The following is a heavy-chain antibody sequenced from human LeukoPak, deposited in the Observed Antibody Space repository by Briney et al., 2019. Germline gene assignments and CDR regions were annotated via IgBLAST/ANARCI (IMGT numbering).Heavy chain of an antibody. V-gene: IGHV1-2*02. D-gene: IGHD2-15*01. CDR3: ARIRLYCSGGSCYDAFDI. Sequence: GASVKVSCKASGYTFTGYYMHWVRQAPGQGLEWMGWINPNSGGTNYAQKFQGRVTMTRDTSISTAYMELSRLRSDDTAVYYCARIRLYCSGGSCYDAFDIWGQGTMVTVSS. CDR1: GYTFTGYY. J-gene: IGHJ3*02. CDR2: INPNSGGT.